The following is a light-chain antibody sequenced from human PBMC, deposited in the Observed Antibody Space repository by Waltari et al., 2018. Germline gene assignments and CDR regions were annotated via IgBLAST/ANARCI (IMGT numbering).Light chain of an antibody. CDR2: DAS. Sequence: EIVLTLPPGTLSLSPGERATLSCRASQTVIANYLAWFRQRPGQAPRLLVYDASRRATGIPDRFSGSGSGTDFTLTISRLEPEDFAVYYCQQYGKSPWTFGQGTKVEIK. J-gene: IGKJ1*01. V-gene: IGKV3-20*01. CDR3: QQYGKSPWT. CDR1: QTVIANY.